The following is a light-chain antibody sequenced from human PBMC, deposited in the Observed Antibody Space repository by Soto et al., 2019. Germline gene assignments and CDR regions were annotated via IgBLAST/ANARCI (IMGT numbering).Light chain of an antibody. Sequence: NQMTQSPSSLSASVGDRVTITCRASLGISNYLAWYQQKPGKVPKLLIYEASTLKSGVPSRFSGSGSGTDFTLTISSLQPEDVETYYCQKYNSAPWTLGQGTKVDI. V-gene: IGKV1-27*01. CDR3: QKYNSAPWT. CDR2: EAS. J-gene: IGKJ1*01. CDR1: LGISNY.